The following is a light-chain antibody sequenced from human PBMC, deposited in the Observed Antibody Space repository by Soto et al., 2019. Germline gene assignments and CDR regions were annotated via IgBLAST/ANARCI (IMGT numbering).Light chain of an antibody. CDR2: GAS. Sequence: ESVLTQSPGTLYLSPGERATLSCRASQSVITYLAWYQQKPGQAPRLLIYGASSRATGIPDRFSGSGSGTDFTITISRLEPEDVAVYYCQQYGSTPLTFGGGTKVEIK. V-gene: IGKV3-20*01. CDR3: QQYGSTPLT. J-gene: IGKJ4*01. CDR1: QSVITY.